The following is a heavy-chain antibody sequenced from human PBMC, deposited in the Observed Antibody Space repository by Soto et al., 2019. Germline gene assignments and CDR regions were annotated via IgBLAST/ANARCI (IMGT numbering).Heavy chain of an antibody. V-gene: IGHV4-30-4*01. CDR1: GGSISSGDYY. D-gene: IGHD6-13*01. J-gene: IGHJ6*02. CDR2: IYYSGST. Sequence: SETLSLASTVSGGSISSGDYYWSWIRQPPGKGLEWIGYIYYSGSTYYNPSLKSRVTISVDTSKNQFSLKLSSVTAADTAVYYCARAYSSSWKDYGMDVWGQGTTVTVSS. CDR3: ARAYSSSWKDYGMDV.